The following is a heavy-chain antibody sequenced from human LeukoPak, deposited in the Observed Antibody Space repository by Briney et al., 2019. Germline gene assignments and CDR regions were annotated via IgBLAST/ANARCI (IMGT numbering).Heavy chain of an antibody. D-gene: IGHD3-9*01. CDR1: GGSISNTNYY. CDR3: ARAARRILTGYYSDYYYYGMDV. Sequence: SETLSLTCTLSGGSISNTNYYWGWVRQPPGKGLEWIGTIYYTGATYYNPSLNSRVTISVDTSKNQFSLKLSSVTAADTAVYYCARAARRILTGYYSDYYYYGMDVWGKGTTVTVSS. CDR2: IYYTGAT. J-gene: IGHJ6*04. V-gene: IGHV4-39*01.